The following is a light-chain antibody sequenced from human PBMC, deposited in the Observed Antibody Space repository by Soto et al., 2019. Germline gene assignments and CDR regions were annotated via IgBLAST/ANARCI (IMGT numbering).Light chain of an antibody. CDR1: QSITTF. Sequence: DIQMTQSPSTLSASIGDRVTITCRASQSITTFLAWYQQKPGKAPQILIYDASKLEPGVPSRFSGGGSGTEFTLAITSPQTDDLAPYYCQQYIPYPLTFGGGTRVEIK. CDR2: DAS. CDR3: QQYIPYPLT. V-gene: IGKV1-5*01. J-gene: IGKJ4*01.